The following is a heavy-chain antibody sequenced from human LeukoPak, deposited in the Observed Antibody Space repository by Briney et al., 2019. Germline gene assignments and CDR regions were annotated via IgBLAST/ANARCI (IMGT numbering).Heavy chain of an antibody. CDR2: INSDGSSP. CDR1: GFTFSNSW. J-gene: IGHJ4*02. D-gene: IGHD6-19*01. V-gene: IGHV3-74*01. CDR3: TRGGHAATGWHYFDY. Sequence: GGSLRLSCVVSGFTFSNSWMHWVRQAPGKGLVRVSRINSDGSSPTYADSVKGRFTISRDNAKNTLYLQMSSLRAEDTAMYYCTRGGHAATGWHYFDYWGQGNMVTVSS.